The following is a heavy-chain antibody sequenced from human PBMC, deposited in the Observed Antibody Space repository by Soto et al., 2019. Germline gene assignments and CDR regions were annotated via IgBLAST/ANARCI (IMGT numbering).Heavy chain of an antibody. V-gene: IGHV1-2*04. CDR2: INPNSGGT. D-gene: IGHD6-13*01. CDR3: ARGIGSSWQYYYYGMDV. J-gene: IGHJ6*02. CDR1: GYTFTGYY. Sequence: ASVKVSCKASGYTFTGYYMHWVRQAPGQGLEWMGWINPNSGGTNYAQKFQGWVTMNRDTSISTAYMELSRLRSDDTAVYYCARGIGSSWQYYYYGMDVWGQGTTVTVSS.